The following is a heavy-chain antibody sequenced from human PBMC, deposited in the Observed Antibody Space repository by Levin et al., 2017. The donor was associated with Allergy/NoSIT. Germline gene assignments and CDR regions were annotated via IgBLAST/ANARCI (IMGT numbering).Heavy chain of an antibody. D-gene: IGHD3-22*01. V-gene: IGHV4-59*01. J-gene: IGHJ5*02. CDR3: ARGYYDSSPYNCFDP. Sequence: LSLPFLFSFFSLLPSSFRWIRQPPGKGLEWIGYIHDSGNTNYNPSLKNRITMSVAPSKNQFSLKMTYVTAADTSVYFCARGYYDSSPYNCFDPWGQGTLVTVSS. CDR2: IHDSGNT. CDR1: FFSLLPSS.